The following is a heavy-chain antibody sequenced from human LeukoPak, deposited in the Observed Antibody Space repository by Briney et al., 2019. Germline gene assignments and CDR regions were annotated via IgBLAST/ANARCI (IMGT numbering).Heavy chain of an antibody. CDR2: INAGNGNT. D-gene: IGHD3-10*01. J-gene: IGHJ4*02. CDR1: GYTFTNYA. CDR3: ARDSGILWFGESDY. Sequence: ASVKVSCKASGYTFTNYAIHWVRQAPGQRLEWMGWINAGNGNTKYSQKFQGRVTITRDTSATTAYMELSSLRSEDTAVYYCARDSGILWFGESDYWGQETLVTVSS. V-gene: IGHV1-3*01.